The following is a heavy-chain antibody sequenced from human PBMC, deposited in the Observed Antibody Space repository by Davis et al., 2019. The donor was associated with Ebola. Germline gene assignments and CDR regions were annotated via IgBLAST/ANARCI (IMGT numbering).Heavy chain of an antibody. CDR3: ARDRRGTYYFDF. Sequence: GGSLRLSCAASGFMFKSYAMSWIRQAPQKGLEWVATISDSGGLTYFADSVRSRFTISRDNSDNTVDLQLNSLRAEDTAMYYCARDRRGTYYFDFWGQGSLVIVSS. V-gene: IGHV3-23*01. D-gene: IGHD1-26*01. J-gene: IGHJ4*02. CDR2: ISDSGGLT. CDR1: GFMFKSYA.